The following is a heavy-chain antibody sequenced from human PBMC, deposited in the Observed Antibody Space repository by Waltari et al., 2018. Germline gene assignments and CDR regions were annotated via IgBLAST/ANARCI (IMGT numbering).Heavy chain of an antibody. V-gene: IGHV4-34*01. D-gene: IGHD4-17*01. Sequence: QVQLQQWGAGLLKPSETLSLTCAVYGGSFSGYYWSWIRQPPGKGLEWIGEINHSGSTNYNPSLKSRVTISLDTSKNQVSLKLTSVTAADTAVYYCARCGVYGGPYTHWGQGTLVTVSS. J-gene: IGHJ4*02. CDR3: ARCGVYGGPYTH. CDR2: INHSGST. CDR1: GGSFSGYY.